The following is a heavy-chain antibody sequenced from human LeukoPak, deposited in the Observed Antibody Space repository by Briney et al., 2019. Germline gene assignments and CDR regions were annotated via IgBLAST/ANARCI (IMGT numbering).Heavy chain of an antibody. J-gene: IGHJ5*02. D-gene: IGHD2-2*01. CDR3: ARVLCSSTSCSSSPWFDP. CDR1: GGSFSNFG. V-gene: IGHV1-8*03. Sequence: ASVKVSCKASGGSFSNFGINWVRQATGQGLEWMGWMNPNSGDRGYAQKFQGRVTITRNTSISTAYMELSSLRSEDTAVYYCARVLCSSTSCSSSPWFDPWGQGTLVTVSS. CDR2: MNPNSGDR.